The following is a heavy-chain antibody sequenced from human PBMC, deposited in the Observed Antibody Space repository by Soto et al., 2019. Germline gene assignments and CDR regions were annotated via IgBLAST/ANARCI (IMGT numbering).Heavy chain of an antibody. Sequence: SDTLSLTCTVSGGSLSSYYWSWFRRPPGMGLEWIASISYSGTTNYNSSLKSRVTISIDTSKNQFSLKFNSVTAADTAVYYCAREGYNFGPFDYRGQGALVTVSS. J-gene: IGHJ4*02. D-gene: IGHD5-18*01. CDR1: GGSLSSYY. CDR2: ISYSGTT. CDR3: AREGYNFGPFDY. V-gene: IGHV4-59*01.